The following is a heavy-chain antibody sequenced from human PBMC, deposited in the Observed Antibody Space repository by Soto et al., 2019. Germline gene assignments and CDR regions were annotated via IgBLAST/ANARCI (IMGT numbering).Heavy chain of an antibody. CDR2: IYYTGTT. D-gene: IGHD1-1*01. CDR3: ARGTVTASSYTTDFDY. V-gene: IGHV4-39*01. J-gene: IGHJ4*02. Sequence: SETLSLTCTVSCGAISSSSYYWGWICQPPGKGLEWIGSIYYTGTTYYNPSLKSRVAISVDTSKNQFSLKLTSVTAADTALYYCARGTVTASSYTTDFDYWGQGTLVTVSS. CDR1: CGAISSSSYY.